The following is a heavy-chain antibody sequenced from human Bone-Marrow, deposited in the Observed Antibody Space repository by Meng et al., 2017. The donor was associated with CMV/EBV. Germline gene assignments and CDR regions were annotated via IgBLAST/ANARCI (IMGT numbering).Heavy chain of an antibody. J-gene: IGHJ5*02. D-gene: IGHD3-3*02. CDR1: GFTFSDYY. CDR2: IYSGGST. Sequence: GESLKISCEASGFTFSDYYMSWVRQAPGKGLEWVSVIYSGGSTYYADSVKGRFTISRDNSKNTLYLQMNSLRAEDTAVYYCARITSFFGVANGWFDPWGQGTLVTVSS. CDR3: ARITSFFGVANGWFDP. V-gene: IGHV3-53*01.